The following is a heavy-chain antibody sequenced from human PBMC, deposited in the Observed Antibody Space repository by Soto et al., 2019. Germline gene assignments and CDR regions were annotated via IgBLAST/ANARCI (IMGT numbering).Heavy chain of an antibody. D-gene: IGHD3-22*01. V-gene: IGHV4-39*01. CDR1: GGSTGSSGYY. CDR3: ARSTFWYYHENGGYYGFDN. J-gene: IGHJ4*02. CDR2: ISYKGTP. Sequence: LSLTCTVSGGSTGSSGYYWGWIRQPPGKGLEWIASISYKGTPYYNPSLQSRVTISLDMSKNQFSLKLDSVTAADTAVFYCARSTFWYYHENGGYYGFDNWSQGTLVTVSS.